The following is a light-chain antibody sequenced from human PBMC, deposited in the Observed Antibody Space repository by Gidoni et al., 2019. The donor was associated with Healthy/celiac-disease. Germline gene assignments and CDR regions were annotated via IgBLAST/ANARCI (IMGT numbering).Light chain of an antibody. V-gene: IGKV1-33*01. CDR2: DAS. Sequence: DIQMPQSPSSLSASVGDRVTITCQASQDISNYLNWYQQKPGKAPKLLIYDASHLETGVPSRFSGSRSGTDFTFTISSLQPEDIATYSCQQYDNLPLTFGGGTKVELK. CDR1: QDISNY. CDR3: QQYDNLPLT. J-gene: IGKJ4*01.